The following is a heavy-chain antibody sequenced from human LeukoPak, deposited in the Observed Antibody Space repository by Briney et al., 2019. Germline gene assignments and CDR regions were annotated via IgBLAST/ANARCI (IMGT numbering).Heavy chain of an antibody. CDR2: INPNSGGT. J-gene: IGHJ5*02. V-gene: IGHV1-2*04. CDR1: GYTFTGYY. Sequence: ASVKVSCKASGYTFTGYYMHWVRQAPGRGLEWMGWINPNSGGTNYAQKFQGWVTMTRDTSISTAYMELSRLRSDDTAVYYCARVTEGNWFDPWGQGTLVTVSS. CDR3: ARVTEGNWFDP.